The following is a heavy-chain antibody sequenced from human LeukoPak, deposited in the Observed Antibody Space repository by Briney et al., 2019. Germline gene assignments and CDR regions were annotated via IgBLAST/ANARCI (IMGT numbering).Heavy chain of an antibody. CDR1: GGSFSGYY. V-gene: IGHV4-34*01. CDR2: INHSGST. Sequence: SETLSLTCAVYGGSFSGYYWSWIRQPPGKGLEWIGEINHSGSTNYNPSLKSRVTISVDTSKNQFSLKLSSVTAADTAVYYCARGGSRTIYYYYYYMDVWGKGTTVTVSS. D-gene: IGHD3-10*01. J-gene: IGHJ6*03. CDR3: ARGGSRTIYYYYYYMDV.